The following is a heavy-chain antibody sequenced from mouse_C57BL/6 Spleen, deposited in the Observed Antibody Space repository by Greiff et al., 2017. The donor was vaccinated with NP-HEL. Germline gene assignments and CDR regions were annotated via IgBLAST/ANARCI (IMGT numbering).Heavy chain of an antibody. CDR2: IDPSDSET. Sequence: QVQLQQPGAELVRPGSSVKLSCKASGYTFTSYWMHWVKQRPIQGLEWIGNIDPSDSETYYNQKFKDKDTLTVDKSSSTAYMQLSSLTSEDSAVYYWARGFTTVVALYAMDYWGQGTSVTVSS. V-gene: IGHV1-52*01. CDR1: GYTFTSYW. D-gene: IGHD1-1*01. J-gene: IGHJ4*01. CDR3: ARGFTTVVALYAMDY.